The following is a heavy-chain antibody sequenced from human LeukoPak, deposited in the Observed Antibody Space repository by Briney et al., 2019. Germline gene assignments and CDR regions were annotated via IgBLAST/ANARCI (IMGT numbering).Heavy chain of an antibody. CDR1: GVTVSSNY. Sequence: GGSLRLSCAASGVTVSSNYMSWVRQAPGKGLEWVSVIYSGGSTYYADSVKGRFTISRDNSKNTLYLQMNSLRAEDTAVYYCARELAGASWYWGQGTLVTVSS. D-gene: IGHD1-26*01. V-gene: IGHV3-66*01. CDR3: ARELAGASWY. J-gene: IGHJ4*02. CDR2: IYSGGST.